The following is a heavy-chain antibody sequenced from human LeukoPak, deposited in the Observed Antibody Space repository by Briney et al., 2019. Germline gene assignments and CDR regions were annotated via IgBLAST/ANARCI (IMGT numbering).Heavy chain of an antibody. V-gene: IGHV3-43*02. J-gene: IGHJ4*02. CDR1: GFSFGDYG. CDR3: AKDTVAYVSGTSYIGNYFDY. CDR2: ISGDGSSR. D-gene: IGHD3-10*01. Sequence: SGGSLRLSCAASGFSFGDYGMHWVRQAPGKGLEWVSLISGDGSSRYYTDSVKGRFTISRDDSKNSLYLQMNRLRTEDTALNYCAKDTVAYVSGTSYIGNYFDYWGQGALVTVSS.